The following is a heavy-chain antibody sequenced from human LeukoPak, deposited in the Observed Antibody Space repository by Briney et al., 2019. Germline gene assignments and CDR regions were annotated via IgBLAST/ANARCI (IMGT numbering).Heavy chain of an antibody. Sequence: ASVKVSCKVSGYTLTELSMHWVRQAPGKGLEWMGGFDPEDGETIYAQKFQGRVTMTEDTSTDTAYMELSSLRSEDTAVYYCARREGYDFWSGYQPYRYYGMDVWGQGTTVTVSS. D-gene: IGHD3-3*01. CDR1: GYTLTELS. CDR2: FDPEDGET. CDR3: ARREGYDFWSGYQPYRYYGMDV. J-gene: IGHJ6*02. V-gene: IGHV1-24*01.